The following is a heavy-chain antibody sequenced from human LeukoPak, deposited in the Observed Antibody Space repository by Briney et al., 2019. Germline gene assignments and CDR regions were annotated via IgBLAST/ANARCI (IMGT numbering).Heavy chain of an antibody. V-gene: IGHV3-30*18. CDR2: ISYDGSKK. CDR1: GFTFSNYG. J-gene: IGHJ4*02. Sequence: PGGSLRLSCVASGFTFSNYGLHWVRQSPGKGLEWVAVISYDGSKKNYADSVTGRFTISRDNSKNTLYLQMNSLRDEDTAVYYCAKDSHWILFDDWGQGTLVTVSS. CDR3: AKDSHWILFDD. D-gene: IGHD2-2*03.